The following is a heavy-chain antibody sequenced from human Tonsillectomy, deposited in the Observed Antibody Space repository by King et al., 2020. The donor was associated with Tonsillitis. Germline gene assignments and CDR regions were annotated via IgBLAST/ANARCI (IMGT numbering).Heavy chain of an antibody. J-gene: IGHJ4*02. CDR3: ARDSKTDYDYVWGTKDY. V-gene: IGHV3-33*05. Sequence: VQLVESGGGVVQPGRSLRLSCAASGFTFSSYGMHWVRQAPGKGLEWVAVISYDGSNKYYADSVKGRFTISRDNSKNTLYLQMNSLRGEDTAVYYCARDSKTDYDYVWGTKDYWGQGTLVTVSS. CDR1: GFTFSSYG. D-gene: IGHD3-16*01. CDR2: ISYDGSNK.